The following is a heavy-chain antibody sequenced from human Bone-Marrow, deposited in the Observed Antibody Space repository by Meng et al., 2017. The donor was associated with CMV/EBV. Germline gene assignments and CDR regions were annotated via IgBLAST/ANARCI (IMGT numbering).Heavy chain of an antibody. D-gene: IGHD6-13*01. Sequence: SGASVSSNSAAWNWIRQSPSRGLEWLGRTYYRSKWYNDYAVSVKSRITINPDTSKNQFSLQLNSVTAEDTAVYYCARGSWYAGWFDPWGQGTLVTVSS. CDR2: TYYRSKWYN. J-gene: IGHJ5*02. V-gene: IGHV6-1*01. CDR1: GASVSSNSAA. CDR3: ARGSWYAGWFDP.